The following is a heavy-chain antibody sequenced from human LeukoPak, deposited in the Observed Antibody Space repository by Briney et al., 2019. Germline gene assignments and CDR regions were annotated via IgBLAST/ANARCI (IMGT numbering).Heavy chain of an antibody. CDR3: AKDGVGLDWFDP. CDR1: GFTFSSYA. J-gene: IGHJ5*02. CDR2: ISGSGGST. D-gene: IGHD6-6*01. Sequence: GGSLRLSCVASGFTFSSYAMSWVRQAPGKGLEWVSAISGSGGSTYYADSVKGRFTISRDNSKNTLYLQMNSLRAEDTAVYYCAKDGVGLDWFDPWGQGTLVTVSS. V-gene: IGHV3-23*01.